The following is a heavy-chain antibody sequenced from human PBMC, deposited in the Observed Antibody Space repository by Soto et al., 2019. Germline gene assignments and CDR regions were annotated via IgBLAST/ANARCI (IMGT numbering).Heavy chain of an antibody. CDR1: GFTFSSYA. Sequence: GGSLRLSCAASGFTFSSYAMSWVRQAPGKGLEWVPIISGGGETTYYPDFVKGRFTISRDNSKNTLYMQMNSLRADDTAVYFCAKGIRGQLGRDYYYGMDVWGQGTTVTVSS. CDR2: ISGGGETT. CDR3: AKGIRGQLGRDYYYGMDV. V-gene: IGHV3-23*01. D-gene: IGHD3-10*01. J-gene: IGHJ6*02.